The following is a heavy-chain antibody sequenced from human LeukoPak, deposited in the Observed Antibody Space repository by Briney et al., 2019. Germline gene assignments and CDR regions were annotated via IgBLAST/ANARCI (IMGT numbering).Heavy chain of an antibody. CDR2: IKSKTDGGTT. Sequence: GGSLRLSCAASGFTFSNAWMSWVRQAPGKGLEWVGRIKSKTDGGTTDYAAPVKGRFTISRDDSKNTLYLQMNSLKTEDTAVYYCTITNIVVVPADADYWGQGTLVTVSS. J-gene: IGHJ4*02. CDR3: TITNIVVVPADADY. CDR1: GFTFSNAW. V-gene: IGHV3-15*01. D-gene: IGHD2-2*01.